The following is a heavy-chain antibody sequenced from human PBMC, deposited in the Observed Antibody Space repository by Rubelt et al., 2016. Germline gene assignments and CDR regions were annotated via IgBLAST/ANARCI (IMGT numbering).Heavy chain of an antibody. D-gene: IGHD5-12*01. Sequence: QVQLVQSGAEVKKPGASVKVSCKASGYTFTSYAMHWVRQAPGQRLEWMGWINAGNGNTKYSQKFQERVTITRDMSTSTAYRELSSLRSEDTAVYYCAADSGYGPSMDVWGQGTTVTVSS. V-gene: IGHV1-3*01. CDR1: GYTFTSYA. J-gene: IGHJ6*02. CDR3: AADSGYGPSMDV. CDR2: INAGNGNT.